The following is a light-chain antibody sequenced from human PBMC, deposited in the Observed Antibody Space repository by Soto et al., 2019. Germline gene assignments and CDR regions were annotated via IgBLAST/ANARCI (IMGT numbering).Light chain of an antibody. V-gene: IGKV1-8*01. CDR3: QQYNSYPLT. J-gene: IGKJ4*01. Sequence: AIRMTQSPSSLSASTGGTVTITCRASQGISSYLAWYQQKPGKAPKLLIYAASTLQSGVPSRFSGSGSGTDFTLTISCLQSEDFATYYCQQYNSYPLTFGGGTKVDIK. CDR1: QGISSY. CDR2: AAS.